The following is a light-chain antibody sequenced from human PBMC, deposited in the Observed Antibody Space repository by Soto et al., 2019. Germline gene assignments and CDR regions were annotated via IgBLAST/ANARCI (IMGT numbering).Light chain of an antibody. V-gene: IGKV4-1*01. CDR1: QSVFYSSNHKNY. Sequence: DIVMTQSPDSLAVSLGERATINCKSAQSVFYSSNHKNYLAWYQQKPGQPPKLLIYWASTREVGVPDRFSGSGSGTDFTLTINDVQAEDVAVYYCQQYFSSPGYTFGQGTKLEIK. CDR2: WAS. CDR3: QQYFSSPGYT. J-gene: IGKJ2*01.